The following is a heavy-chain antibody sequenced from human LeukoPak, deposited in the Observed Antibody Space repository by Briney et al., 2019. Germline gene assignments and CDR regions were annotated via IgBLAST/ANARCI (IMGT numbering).Heavy chain of an antibody. CDR2: ISYTGST. V-gene: IGHV4-39*01. CDR3: VRRGYSYGLFDY. J-gene: IGHJ4*02. CDR1: GGSISSGGYY. Sequence: SQTLSLTCTVSGGSISSGGYYWSWIRQPPGKGLEWIGSISYTGSTYYNPSLKSRVAISVDTSNNQFSLKLNYVTAADTAVYYCVRRGYSYGLFDYWGQGTLVTVSS. D-gene: IGHD5-18*01.